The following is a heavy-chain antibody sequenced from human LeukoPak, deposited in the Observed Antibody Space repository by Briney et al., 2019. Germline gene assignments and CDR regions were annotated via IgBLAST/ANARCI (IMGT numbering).Heavy chain of an antibody. CDR2: IYYSGST. CDR3: ARGAGYSSSWTDV. V-gene: IGHV4-39*07. D-gene: IGHD6-13*01. J-gene: IGHJ6*02. Sequence: SETLSLTCTVSGDSISSGSYYWGWIRQPPGEGLDWIGSIYYSGSTYYNPSLKSRVTISVDTSKNQLSLKLSSVTAADTAVYYCARGAGYSSSWTDVWGQGTTVTVSS. CDR1: GDSISSGSYY.